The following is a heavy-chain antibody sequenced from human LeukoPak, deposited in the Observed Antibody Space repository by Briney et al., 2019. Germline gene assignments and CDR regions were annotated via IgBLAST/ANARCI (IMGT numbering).Heavy chain of an antibody. D-gene: IGHD2/OR15-2a*01. V-gene: IGHV3-30*04. J-gene: IGHJ6*02. CDR1: GFTFSSYA. Sequence: GGSLRLSCAASGFTFSSYAMHWVRRAPGKGLEWVAVISYDGSNKYYADSVKGRFTISRDNSKNTLYLQMNSLRAEDTAVYYCARVTLRGRMAPYGMDVWGQGTTVTVSS. CDR2: ISYDGSNK. CDR3: ARVTLRGRMAPYGMDV.